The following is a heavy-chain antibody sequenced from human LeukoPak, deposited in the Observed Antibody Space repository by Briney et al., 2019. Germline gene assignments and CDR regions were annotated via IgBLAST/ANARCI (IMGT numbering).Heavy chain of an antibody. V-gene: IGHV3-23*01. CDR2: ISGSGGSA. CDR3: AKMTDYDFWSGYPHS. CDR1: GFTFSSYA. D-gene: IGHD3-3*01. J-gene: IGHJ4*02. Sequence: PGGSLRLSCAASGFTFSSYAMSWVRQAPGKGLEWVSAISGSGGSAYYADSVKGRFTISRDNSKNTLYLQMNSLRAEDTAVYYCAKMTDYDFWSGYPHSWGQGTLVTVSS.